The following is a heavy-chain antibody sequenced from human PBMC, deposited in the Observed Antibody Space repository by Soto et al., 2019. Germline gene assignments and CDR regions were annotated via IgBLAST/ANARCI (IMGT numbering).Heavy chain of an antibody. D-gene: IGHD3-16*01. CDR1: GYTFTSYA. V-gene: IGHV1-3*01. CDR3: ARGYGGPIGWFDP. Sequence: WASVKVSCKASGYTFTSYAMHWVRQAPGQRLEWMGWINAGNGNTKYSQKFQGRVTITRDTSASTAYMELSSLRSEDTAVYYCARGYGGPIGWFDPWGQGTLVTVSS. J-gene: IGHJ5*02. CDR2: INAGNGNT.